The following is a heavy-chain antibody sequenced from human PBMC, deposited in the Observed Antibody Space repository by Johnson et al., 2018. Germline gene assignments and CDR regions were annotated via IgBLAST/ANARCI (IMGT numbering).Heavy chain of an antibody. CDR3: ARSRGHYYYYYMDV. J-gene: IGHJ6*03. CDR1: GFTFDDYA. Sequence: VQLVESGGGLVQPGRSLRLSCAASGFTFDDYAMPWVRQAPGKGLEGVSGISWNRGSIGYADSVKGRFTISRDNAKNSLYLQMNSLRAEDSALYYCARSRGHYYYYYMDVWGKGTTVTVSS. CDR2: ISWNRGSI. D-gene: IGHD3-10*01. V-gene: IGHV3-9*01.